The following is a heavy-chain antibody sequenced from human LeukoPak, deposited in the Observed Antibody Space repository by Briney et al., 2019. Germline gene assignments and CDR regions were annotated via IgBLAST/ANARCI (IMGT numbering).Heavy chain of an antibody. J-gene: IGHJ6*03. V-gene: IGHV1-18*04. CDR2: ISAYNGNT. D-gene: IGHD3-22*01. CDR3: ARVWEYYDSSGYYTDYYYYMDV. Sequence: ASVKVSCKASGYTFTGYYMHWVRQAPGQGLEWMGWISAYNGNTNYAQKLQGRVTMTTDTSTSTAYMELRSLRSDDTAVYYCARVWEYYDSSGYYTDYYYYMDVWGKGTTVTVSS. CDR1: GYTFTGYY.